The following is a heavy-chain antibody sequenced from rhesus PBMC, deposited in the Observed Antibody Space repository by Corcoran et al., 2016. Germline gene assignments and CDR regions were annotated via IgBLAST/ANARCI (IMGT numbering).Heavy chain of an antibody. CDR2: IYGNNTSN. CDR3: ARVGSNNRFDV. D-gene: IGHD1-44*01. CDR1: GGSISGYYY. Sequence: QVKLQQWGEGLVKPSGTLSLTCAVYGGSISGYYYWSWIRQPAGKGLDWIGYIYGNNTSNNYNHTRKTRVTIAKDTTKNPFSLKLSSVTAADTAVYYCARVGSNNRFDVWGPGVLVTVSS. J-gene: IGHJ5-1*01. V-gene: IGHV4-73*01.